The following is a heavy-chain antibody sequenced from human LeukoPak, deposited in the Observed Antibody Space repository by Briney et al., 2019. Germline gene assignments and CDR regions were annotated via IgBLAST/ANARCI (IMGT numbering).Heavy chain of an antibody. V-gene: IGHV3-7*01. CDR2: IKQDGSEK. Sequence: GGSLRLSCAASGFTFSSYWMSWVRQAPGKGLEWVANIKQDGSEKYYVDSVKGRFTISRDNAKNSLYLQMNSLRAEDTAVYYCARDEHDYSWRNGENWFDPWGQGTLVTVSS. J-gene: IGHJ5*02. CDR1: GFTFSSYW. D-gene: IGHD4-11*01. CDR3: ARDEHDYSWRNGENWFDP.